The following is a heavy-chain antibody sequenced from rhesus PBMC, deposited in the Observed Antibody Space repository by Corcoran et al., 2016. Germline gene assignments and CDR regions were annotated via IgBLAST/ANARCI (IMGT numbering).Heavy chain of an antibody. CDR3: ARDKRYCSGGVCYSGGGLDS. CDR1: GGSFSNSNW. V-gene: IGHV4-57*01. D-gene: IGHD2-8*01. J-gene: IGHJ6*01. Sequence: QLQLQESGPGLVKPSETLSLTCAVSGGSFSNSNWWNWFRQPPGKGLEWIVRISGSGGSTSYNPSLKSRVTISTDTSKNQFSRKLSSVTAADTAVYYCARDKRYCSGGVCYSGGGLDSWGQGVVVTVSS. CDR2: ISGSGGST.